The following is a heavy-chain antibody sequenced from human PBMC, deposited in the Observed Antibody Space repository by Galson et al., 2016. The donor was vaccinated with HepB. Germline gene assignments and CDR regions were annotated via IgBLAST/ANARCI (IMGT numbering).Heavy chain of an antibody. V-gene: IGHV3-7*04. CDR1: GFPFNKYW. J-gene: IGHJ5*02. D-gene: IGHD3-10*01. Sequence: SLRLSCAASGFPFNKYWMSWVRQAPGKGLEWVANIDEDENEKYYVDSVKGRFTISRDNAKNSLYLQMNSLRAEDTALYYCAGGHYYNSGSFFAWFDPWGQGTLVTVSS. CDR2: IDEDENEK. CDR3: AGGHYYNSGSFFAWFDP.